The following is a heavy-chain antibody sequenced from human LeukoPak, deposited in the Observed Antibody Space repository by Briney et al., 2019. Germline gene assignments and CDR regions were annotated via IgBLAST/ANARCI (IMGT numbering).Heavy chain of an antibody. V-gene: IGHV3-33*01. CDR3: ARDLWLLDRPNYYYGMDV. Sequence: QPGRSLRLSCAASGFTFSSYGMHWVRQAPGKGLEWVAVIWYDGSNKYYADSVKGRFTISRDNSKNTLYLQMNSLRAEDTAVYYCARDLWLLDRPNYYYGMDVWGQGTTVTVSS. D-gene: IGHD2/OR15-2a*01. J-gene: IGHJ6*02. CDR2: IWYDGSNK. CDR1: GFTFSSYG.